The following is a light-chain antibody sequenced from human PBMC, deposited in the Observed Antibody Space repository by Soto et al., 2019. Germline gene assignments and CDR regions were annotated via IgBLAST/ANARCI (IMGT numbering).Light chain of an antibody. V-gene: IGLV2-14*01. CDR3: SSYSSSSTLVV. CDR1: SSDVGGYNY. CDR2: KVS. J-gene: IGLJ2*01. Sequence: QSALTQPASVSGSPGQSITISCTGTSSDVGGYNYVSWNQQHPGKPPKIMIYKVSNRPSGVSNRFSGSKSGNTATLTISGLQAEDEADYYCSSYSSSSTLVVFGGGTKVTVL.